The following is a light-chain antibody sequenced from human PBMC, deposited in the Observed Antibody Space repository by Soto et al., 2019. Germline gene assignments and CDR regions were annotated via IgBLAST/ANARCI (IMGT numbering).Light chain of an antibody. Sequence: QSVLTQPASVSGSPGQSITISCTGTSSYVGSYDLVSWYQQHPGKAPKLMIYEGSKRPSGVSNRFSGSRSGNTASLTISGLQTEDEADYYCCSYAGNNWVFGGGTKLTVL. V-gene: IGLV2-23*01. CDR2: EGS. CDR3: CSYAGNNWV. J-gene: IGLJ3*02. CDR1: SSYVGSYDL.